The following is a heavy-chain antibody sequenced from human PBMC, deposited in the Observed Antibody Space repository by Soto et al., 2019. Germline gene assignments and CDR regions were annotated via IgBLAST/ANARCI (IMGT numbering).Heavy chain of an antibody. CDR2: ISGSGGST. CDR1: GFTFISDA. CDR3: AARNYDVLTGFYNPPPSSYFYMDV. J-gene: IGHJ6*03. D-gene: IGHD3-9*01. V-gene: IGHV3-23*01. Sequence: GGSLRLSCAASGFTFISDAMSWVLQSPGKGLKWVSAISGSGGSTYYADSVKGRFTISRDNSKNTLYLQMNSLRAEDTAVYYCAARNYDVLTGFYNPPPSSYFYMDVWGNGLPVTVSS.